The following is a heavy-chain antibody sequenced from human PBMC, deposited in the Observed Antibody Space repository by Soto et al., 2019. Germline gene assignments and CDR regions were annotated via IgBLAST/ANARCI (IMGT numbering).Heavy chain of an antibody. CDR3: AKEAAMGLFEGVLEY. J-gene: IGHJ4*02. CDR2: ISYDGSNK. CDR1: GFTFSSYG. Sequence: QVQLVESGGGVVQPGRSLRLSCAASGFTFSSYGMHWVRQAPGKGLEWVAVISYDGSNKYYADSVKGRFTISRDNSKNTLYLQMNSLRAEDTAVYYCAKEAAMGLFEGVLEYWGQGTLVTVSS. V-gene: IGHV3-30*18. D-gene: IGHD5-18*01.